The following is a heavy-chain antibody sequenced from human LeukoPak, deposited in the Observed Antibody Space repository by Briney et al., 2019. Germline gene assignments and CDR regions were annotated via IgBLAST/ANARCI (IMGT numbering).Heavy chain of an antibody. J-gene: IGHJ3*02. Sequence: PSETLSLTCTVSGGSISSYYWSWIRQPPGKGLEWIGYIYYSGSTNYNPSLKSRVTISVDTSKNQFSLKLSSVTAADTAVYYCARYYYDSSGYYYKAFDIWGQGTMVTVSS. D-gene: IGHD3-22*01. V-gene: IGHV4-59*01. CDR2: IYYSGST. CDR3: ARYYYDSSGYYYKAFDI. CDR1: GGSISSYY.